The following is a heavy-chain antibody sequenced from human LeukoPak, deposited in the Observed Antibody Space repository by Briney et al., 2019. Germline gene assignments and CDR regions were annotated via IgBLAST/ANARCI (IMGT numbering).Heavy chain of an antibody. CDR3: ARDLGTRGVYPNF. J-gene: IGHJ4*02. CDR1: GFTFSSYS. V-gene: IGHV3-21*01. CDR2: VSSSSSYI. D-gene: IGHD6-13*01. Sequence: GGSLRLSCAASGFTFSSYSMNWVRQAPGKGLEWVSSVSSSSSYIYYAGSVKGRFTISRDNAKNSLYLQMNSLRAEDTAVYYCARDLGTRGVYPNFGGQGTLVTVSS.